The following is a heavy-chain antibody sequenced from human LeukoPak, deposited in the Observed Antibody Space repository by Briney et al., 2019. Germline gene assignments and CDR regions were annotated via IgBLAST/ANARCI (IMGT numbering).Heavy chain of an antibody. D-gene: IGHD6-13*01. Sequence: GGSLGLSCAASGFTFGSSAMSWVRQAPGKGPEWVATFSRSGPDTYYADSMKGRFTIFRDNSKNMLYLQMKSLRAEDTAIYYCAKGSLGSWYYFDYWGQGTLVTVSS. CDR2: FSRSGPDT. J-gene: IGHJ4*02. CDR3: AKGSLGSWYYFDY. V-gene: IGHV3-23*01. CDR1: GFTFGSSA.